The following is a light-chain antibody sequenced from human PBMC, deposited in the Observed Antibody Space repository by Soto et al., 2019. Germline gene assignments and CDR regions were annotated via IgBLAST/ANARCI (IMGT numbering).Light chain of an antibody. Sequence: QSVLTQPASVSGSPGQSITISCTGTSSDVGGYNYVSWYQQHPGKDPKLMIYDVSNRPSGVSNRFSGSKSGNTASLTISGLQAEDEADYYCGSYTSSSPYVFGTGTKVTVL. CDR1: SSDVGGYNY. CDR2: DVS. CDR3: GSYTSSSPYV. V-gene: IGLV2-14*01. J-gene: IGLJ1*01.